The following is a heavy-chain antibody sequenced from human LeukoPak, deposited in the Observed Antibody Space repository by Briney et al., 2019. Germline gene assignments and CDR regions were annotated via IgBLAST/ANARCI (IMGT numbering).Heavy chain of an antibody. Sequence: GGSLRLSCAASGFTVSSNYMSWVRQAPRKGLEWVSVIYSAGSTYYADSVKGRFTISRDNSKNTLFLQMNSLRAEDTAVYYCARVYSGPRGYFDLWGRGTLVTVSS. CDR2: IYSAGST. D-gene: IGHD2-21*01. V-gene: IGHV3-53*01. CDR1: GFTVSSNY. J-gene: IGHJ2*01. CDR3: ARVYSGPRGYFDL.